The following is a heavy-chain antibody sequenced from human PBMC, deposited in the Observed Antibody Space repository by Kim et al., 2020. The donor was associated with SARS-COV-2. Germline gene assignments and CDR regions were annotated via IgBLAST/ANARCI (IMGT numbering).Heavy chain of an antibody. D-gene: IGHD6-13*01. CDR1: GFTFSDYY. CDR3: ARPKKISSSWSQLWRGAVAGDYYYYGMDV. V-gene: IGHV3-11*04. CDR2: ISSSGSTI. J-gene: IGHJ6*02. Sequence: GGSLRLSCAASGFTFSDYYMSWIRQAPGKGLEWVSYISSSGSTIYYADSVKGRFTISRDNAKNSLYLQMNSLRAEDTAVYYCARPKKISSSWSQLWRGAVAGDYYYYGMDVWGQGTTVTVSS.